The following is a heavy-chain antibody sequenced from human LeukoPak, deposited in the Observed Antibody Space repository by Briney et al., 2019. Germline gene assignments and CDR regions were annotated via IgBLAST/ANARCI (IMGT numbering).Heavy chain of an antibody. CDR1: GFSFSLYA. CDR2: IDSGSDDI. Sequence: PGGSLRLSCAASGFSFSLYAMNWVRQAPGKGLEWISYIDSGSDDILHADSVRGRFAISRDNAKNTLYLEMNSLRAEDMAVYYCARDTYRPQLIDSWGQGTLVTVSS. D-gene: IGHD5-18*01. J-gene: IGHJ4*02. V-gene: IGHV3-21*05. CDR3: ARDTYRPQLIDS.